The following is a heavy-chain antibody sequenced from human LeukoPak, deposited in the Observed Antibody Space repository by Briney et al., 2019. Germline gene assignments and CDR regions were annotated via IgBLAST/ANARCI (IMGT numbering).Heavy chain of an antibody. CDR3: AREFTFGGVIAPYY. Sequence: ASVKVSCKTSGYIFPTYDISWVRQAPGQGLEWMGWINPNSGGTNYAQKFQGRVTMTRDTSISTAYMELSRLRSDDTAVYYCAREFTFGGVIAPYYWGQGTLVTVSS. CDR1: GYIFPTYD. J-gene: IGHJ4*02. D-gene: IGHD3-16*02. V-gene: IGHV1-2*02. CDR2: INPNSGGT.